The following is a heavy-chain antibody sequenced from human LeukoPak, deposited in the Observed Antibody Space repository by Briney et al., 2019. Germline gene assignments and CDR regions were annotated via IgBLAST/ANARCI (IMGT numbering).Heavy chain of an antibody. V-gene: IGHV1-58*02. Sequence: GASVKVSCKASGFTFTSSAMQWVRQARRQRLEWIGWIVVGSGNTNYAQKFQERVTITRDMSTSTAYMELSSLRSEDTAVYYCAADLRSGQSPFDPWGQGTLVTVSS. CDR2: IVVGSGNT. CDR3: AADLRSGQSPFDP. CDR1: GFTFTSSA. J-gene: IGHJ5*02. D-gene: IGHD2-15*01.